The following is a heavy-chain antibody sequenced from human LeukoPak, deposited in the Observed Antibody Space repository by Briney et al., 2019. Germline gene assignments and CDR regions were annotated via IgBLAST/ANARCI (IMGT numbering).Heavy chain of an antibody. J-gene: IGHJ6*03. CDR3: ARRWNYGRNYYIDV. Sequence: SETLSLTCAVYGGSFSNYYWSWIRQPPGKGAEWIGEINDSGRINYNPSLMSRVTISVDTSKNQFSLRLTSVTARETAVYYCARRWNYGRNYYIDVWGKGATVSVSS. V-gene: IGHV4-34*01. CDR1: GGSFSNYY. CDR2: INDSGRI. D-gene: IGHD1-7*01.